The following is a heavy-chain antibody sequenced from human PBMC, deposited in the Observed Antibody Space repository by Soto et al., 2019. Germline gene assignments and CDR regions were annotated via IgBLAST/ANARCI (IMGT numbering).Heavy chain of an antibody. CDR3: ARVGEEWLENYYYYGMDV. CDR1: GYTFTSYC. Sequence: ASVKVSCKASGYTFTSYCMHWVRQAPGQRLEWMGIINPSGGSTSYAQKFQGRVTMTRDTSTSTVYMELSSLRSEDTAVYYCARVGEEWLENYYYYGMDVWGQGTTVTVSS. V-gene: IGHV1-46*01. CDR2: INPSGGST. J-gene: IGHJ6*02. D-gene: IGHD6-19*01.